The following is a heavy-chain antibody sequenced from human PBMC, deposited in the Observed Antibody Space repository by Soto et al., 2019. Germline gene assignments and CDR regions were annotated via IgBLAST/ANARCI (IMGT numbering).Heavy chain of an antibody. Sequence: QVQLVQSGAEVQKPGSSVKVSCKASGGTFSSYTISWVRQAPGQGLEWMGRIIPILGIANYAQKFQGRVTITADKSTSTAYMELSSLRSEDTAVYYCARGVIEEDWNYIPSSLDIFDYWGQGTLVTVSS. CDR2: IIPILGIA. V-gene: IGHV1-69*02. CDR3: ARGVIEEDWNYIPSSLDIFDY. J-gene: IGHJ4*02. D-gene: IGHD1-7*01. CDR1: GGTFSSYT.